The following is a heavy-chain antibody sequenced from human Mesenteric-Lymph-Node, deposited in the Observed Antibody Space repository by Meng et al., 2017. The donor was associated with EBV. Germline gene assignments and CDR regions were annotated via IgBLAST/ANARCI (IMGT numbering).Heavy chain of an antibody. J-gene: IGHJ4*02. V-gene: IGHV1-69*06. CDR3: ATNYGCSGGSCYRFDY. CDR2: ILPIFGTA. Sequence: QVELVQLGAEVKKPGSSVKVSCKASGGAFSDYAISWVRQAPGQGLEWMGGILPIFGTAYYAQKFRGRVTITADKSSTTAYMELSSLRSDDTALYFCATNYGCSGGSCYRFDYWGQGTLVTVSS. D-gene: IGHD2-15*01. CDR1: GGAFSDYA.